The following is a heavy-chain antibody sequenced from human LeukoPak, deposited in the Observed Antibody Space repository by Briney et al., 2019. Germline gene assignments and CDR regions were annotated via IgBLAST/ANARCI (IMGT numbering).Heavy chain of an antibody. D-gene: IGHD1-1*01. Sequence: GASVKVSCKASGGTFSSYAISWVRQAPGQGLEWMGRIIPILGIANYAQKFQGRVTITADKSTSTAYMELSSLRSEDTAVYYCASSPGTTTDSAHYGMDVWGQGTTVTVSS. CDR3: ASSPGTTTDSAHYGMDV. CDR2: IIPILGIA. J-gene: IGHJ6*02. V-gene: IGHV1-69*04. CDR1: GGTFSSYA.